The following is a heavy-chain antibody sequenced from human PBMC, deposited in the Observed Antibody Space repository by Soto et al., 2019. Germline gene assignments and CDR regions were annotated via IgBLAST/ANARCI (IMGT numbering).Heavy chain of an antibody. CDR2: IDPSDSYT. CDR3: ARLQSPNDEPIYYYYYGMDV. J-gene: IGHJ6*02. Sequence: EVQLVQSGAEVKKPGESLRISCKGSGYSFTSYWISWVRQMPGKGLEWMGRIDPSDSYTNYSPSFQGHVTISADKSISTAYLQWSSLKASDTAMYYCARLQSPNDEPIYYYYYGMDVWGQGTTVTVSS. V-gene: IGHV5-10-1*03. CDR1: GYSFTSYW. D-gene: IGHD1-1*01.